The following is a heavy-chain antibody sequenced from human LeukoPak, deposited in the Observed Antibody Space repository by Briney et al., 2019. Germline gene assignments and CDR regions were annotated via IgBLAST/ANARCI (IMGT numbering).Heavy chain of an antibody. D-gene: IGHD3-22*01. V-gene: IGHV1-2*02. CDR3: ARDYKSYYYDSSGYYYHLVDCGY. Sequence: GASVKVSCKASGYTFTGYYMHWVRQAPGQGLEWMGWINPNSGGTNYAQKFQGRVTMTRDTSISTAYMELSRLRSDDTAVYYCARDYKSYYYDSSGYYYHLVDCGYWGQGTLVTVSS. CDR1: GYTFTGYY. CDR2: INPNSGGT. J-gene: IGHJ4*02.